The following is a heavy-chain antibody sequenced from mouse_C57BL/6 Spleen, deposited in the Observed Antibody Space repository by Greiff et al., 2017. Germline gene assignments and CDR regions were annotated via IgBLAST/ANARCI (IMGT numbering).Heavy chain of an antibody. CDR3: ARREDYGVKAWFAY. CDR1: GYTFTSYG. Sequence: QVQLQQSGAELARPGASVKLSCKASGYTFTSYGISWVKQRPGQGLEWIGEIYPRSGNTYYNEKFKGKAPLTADKSSSTAYMELRSLTSEDAAVYYCARREDYGVKAWFAYWGQGTLVTVSA. CDR2: IYPRSGNT. J-gene: IGHJ3*01. D-gene: IGHD2-4*01. V-gene: IGHV1-81*01.